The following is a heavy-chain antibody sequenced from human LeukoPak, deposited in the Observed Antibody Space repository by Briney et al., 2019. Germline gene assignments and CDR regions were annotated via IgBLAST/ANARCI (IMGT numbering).Heavy chain of an antibody. CDR1: GFTFSSYA. D-gene: IGHD1-26*01. J-gene: IGHJ4*02. CDR3: AKGGATSWNFDY. CDR2: ITNSGINT. Sequence: GGSLRLSCAASGFTFSSYAISWVRQAPGKGLEWVSAITNSGINTFYADSVKGRFTISRDNSKNTLYLQLNSLRAEDTAVYYCAKGGATSWNFDYWGQGTLVTVSS. V-gene: IGHV3-23*01.